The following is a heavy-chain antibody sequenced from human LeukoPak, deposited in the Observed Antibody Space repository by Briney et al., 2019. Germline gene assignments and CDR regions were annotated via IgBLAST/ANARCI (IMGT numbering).Heavy chain of an antibody. V-gene: IGHV3-30*02. CDR2: INTDGSNT. J-gene: IGHJ4*02. Sequence: LPGGSLRLSCAASGFTFSSYGMHWVRQAPGKGLEWVAFINTDGSNTNYADSVEGRFTISRDNAKNTLYIQMTSLRDEDTAVYYRARGTYYYEFWGEGSLVTVSS. CDR3: ARGTYYYEF. D-gene: IGHD3-16*01. CDR1: GFTFSSYG.